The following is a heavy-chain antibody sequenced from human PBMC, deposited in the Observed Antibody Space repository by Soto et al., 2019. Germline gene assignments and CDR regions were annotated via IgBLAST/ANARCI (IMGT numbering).Heavy chain of an antibody. D-gene: IGHD2-2*01. CDR3: ARDPRDQLGVSYGMDV. V-gene: IGHV1-18*01. Sequence: ASVKVSCKASGYTFTSYGISWVRQAPGQGLEWMGWISAYNGNTNYAQKLQGRVTMTTDTSTSTAYMELRSLRSDDTAVYYCARDPRDQLGVSYGMDVWGQGTTVTVSS. J-gene: IGHJ6*02. CDR1: GYTFTSYG. CDR2: ISAYNGNT.